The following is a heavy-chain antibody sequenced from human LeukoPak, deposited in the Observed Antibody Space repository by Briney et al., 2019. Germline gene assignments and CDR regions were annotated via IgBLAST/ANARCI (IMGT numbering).Heavy chain of an antibody. Sequence: PGRSLRLSCAASGFTFDDYAMHWVRQAPGKGLEWVSGISWNSGSIGYADSVKGRFTISRDNAKNSLYLQMNSLRAEDTALYYCARSTSSSWTGTAFDYWGQGTLVTVSS. D-gene: IGHD6-13*01. J-gene: IGHJ4*02. V-gene: IGHV3-9*01. CDR2: ISWNSGSI. CDR3: ARSTSSSWTGTAFDY. CDR1: GFTFDDYA.